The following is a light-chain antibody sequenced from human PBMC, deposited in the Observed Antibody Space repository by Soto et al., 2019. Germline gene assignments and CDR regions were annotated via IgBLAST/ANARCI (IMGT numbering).Light chain of an antibody. V-gene: IGKV1-5*01. CDR2: DAS. Sequence: DIQMTQSPSTLSASVGDRVTITFLASESISGWLAWYQQKPGGAPKLLIYDASTLESGVPSRFSGSGSGTEFTLTISSLQPDDFATYYCQHYNSYSEAFGQGTKVDIK. CDR3: QHYNSYSEA. CDR1: ESISGW. J-gene: IGKJ1*01.